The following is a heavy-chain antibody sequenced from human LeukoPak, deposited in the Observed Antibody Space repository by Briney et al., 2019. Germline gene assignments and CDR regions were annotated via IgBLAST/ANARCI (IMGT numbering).Heavy chain of an antibody. CDR3: AREARITMVRGVTKDAFDI. D-gene: IGHD3-10*01. Sequence: PGGSLRLSCAASGFTFSSYGMHWVRQAPGNGLEWVAVIWYDGSNKYYADSVKGRFTISRDNAKNSLYLQMNSLRAEDTAVYYCAREARITMVRGVTKDAFDIWGQGTMVTVSS. CDR2: IWYDGSNK. V-gene: IGHV3-33*01. J-gene: IGHJ3*02. CDR1: GFTFSSYG.